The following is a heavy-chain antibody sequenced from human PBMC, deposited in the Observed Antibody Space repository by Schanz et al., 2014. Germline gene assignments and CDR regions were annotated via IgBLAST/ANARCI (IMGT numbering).Heavy chain of an antibody. J-gene: IGHJ4*02. CDR3: AKEGAGSYFFDN. V-gene: IGHV3-30*02. D-gene: IGHD3-10*01. CDR1: GFTFRNYK. Sequence: VQLAESGGSLVKPGGSLRLSCAASGFTFRNYKMIWVRQAPGKGLEWVAFIRYGASNKFYADSVKGRFTLSRDNSKNTLFLQMNSLRIEDTAVYYCAKEGAGSYFFDNWGRGTLVTVSS. CDR2: IRYGASNK.